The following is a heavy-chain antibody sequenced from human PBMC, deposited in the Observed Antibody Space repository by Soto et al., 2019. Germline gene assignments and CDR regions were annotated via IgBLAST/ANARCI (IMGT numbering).Heavy chain of an antibody. CDR2: ISYDGSNK. CDR3: ARDPVAVYFTMVRGVESKEYYFDY. Sequence: GGSLRLSCAASGFTFSSYAMHWVRQAPGKGLEWVAVISYDGSNKYYADSVKGRFTISRDNSKNTLYLQMNSLRAEDTAVYYCARDPVAVYFTMVRGVESKEYYFDYWGQGTLVTVSS. V-gene: IGHV3-30-3*01. CDR1: GFTFSSYA. J-gene: IGHJ4*02. D-gene: IGHD3-10*01.